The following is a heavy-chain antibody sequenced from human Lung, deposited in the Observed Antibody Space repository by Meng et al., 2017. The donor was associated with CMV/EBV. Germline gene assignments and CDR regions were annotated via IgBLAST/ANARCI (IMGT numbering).Heavy chain of an antibody. V-gene: IGHV3-30-3*01. CDR1: GFTFSSYA. CDR2: ISYDGSNK. D-gene: IGHD6-13*01. CDR3: ARSLAGYSNSWYRY. Sequence: SCAASGFTFSSYAMHWVRQAPGKGLEWVAVISYDGSNKYYADSVKGRFTISRDNSKNTLYLQMNSLRAEDTAVYYCARSLAGYSNSWYRYWGQGTXVTVSS. J-gene: IGHJ4*02.